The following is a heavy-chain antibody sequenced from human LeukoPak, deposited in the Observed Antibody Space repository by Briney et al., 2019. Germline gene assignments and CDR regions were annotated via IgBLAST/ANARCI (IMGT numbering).Heavy chain of an antibody. D-gene: IGHD4-17*01. CDR1: GGSFSGYY. Sequence: SETLSLTCAVYGGSFSGYYWSWIRQPPGKGLEWIGEINHSGSTNYNPSLKSRVTISVDTSKNQFSLKLSSVTAADTAVYYCARATTVTTLSRFDYWGQGTLVTVSS. CDR3: ARATTVTTLSRFDY. J-gene: IGHJ4*02. V-gene: IGHV4-34*01. CDR2: INHSGST.